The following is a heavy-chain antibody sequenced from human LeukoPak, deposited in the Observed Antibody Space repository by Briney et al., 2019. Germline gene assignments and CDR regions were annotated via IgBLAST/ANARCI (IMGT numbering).Heavy chain of an antibody. Sequence: GGSLRLSCAASGFTFSSYAMSWVRQAPGEGLEWVSSITTSGGSTYYADSVKGRFTISRDNAKNSLYLQMNSLRAEDTAVYYCAREYYSDSSGSDYWGQGTLVTVSS. V-gene: IGHV3-23*01. J-gene: IGHJ4*02. CDR2: ITTSGGST. D-gene: IGHD3-22*01. CDR1: GFTFSSYA. CDR3: AREYYSDSSGSDY.